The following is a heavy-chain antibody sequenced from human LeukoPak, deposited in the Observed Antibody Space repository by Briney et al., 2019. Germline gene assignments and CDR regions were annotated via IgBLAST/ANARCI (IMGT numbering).Heavy chain of an antibody. J-gene: IGHJ1*01. CDR1: GFTFSSYA. V-gene: IGHV3-23*01. Sequence: GGPLRLSCAASGFTFSSYAMSWVRQAPGKGLEWVSAISGSGGSTYYADSVKGRFTISRDNSKNTLYLQMNSLRAEDTAVYYCAKDGLANIAAAGYFQHWGQGTLVTVSS. CDR3: AKDGLANIAAAGYFQH. D-gene: IGHD6-13*01. CDR2: ISGSGGST.